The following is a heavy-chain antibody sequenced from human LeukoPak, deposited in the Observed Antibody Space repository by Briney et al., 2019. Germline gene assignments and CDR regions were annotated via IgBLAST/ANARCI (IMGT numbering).Heavy chain of an antibody. V-gene: IGHV4-4*07. CDR3: ARDGLGYYYDSSGYYYFDY. CDR1: GGSISSYY. D-gene: IGHD3-22*01. J-gene: IGHJ4*02. Sequence: SETLSLTCTVSGGSISSYYWSWIRQPAGKGLEWIGRIYTSGSTNYNPTLKSRVTMSVDTSKNQFSLKLSSVTAADTAVYYCARDGLGYYYDSSGYYYFDYWGQGTLVTVSS. CDR2: IYTSGST.